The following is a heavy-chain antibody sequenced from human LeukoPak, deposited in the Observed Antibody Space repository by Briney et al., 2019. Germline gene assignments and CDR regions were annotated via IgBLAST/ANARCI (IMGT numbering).Heavy chain of an antibody. D-gene: IGHD5-18*01. J-gene: IGHJ4*02. Sequence: GGSLRLSCAASGFTVSSNYMNWVRQAPGKGLEWVSYISSSGSTIYYADSVKGRFTISRDNAKNSLYLQMNSLRAEDTAVYYCTLIGYGYGHYFDYWGQGTLVTVSS. V-gene: IGHV3-48*03. CDR3: TLIGYGYGHYFDY. CDR2: ISSSGSTI. CDR1: GFTVSSNY.